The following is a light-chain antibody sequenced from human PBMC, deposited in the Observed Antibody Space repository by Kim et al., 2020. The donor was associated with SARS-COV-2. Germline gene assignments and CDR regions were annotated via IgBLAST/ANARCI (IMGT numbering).Light chain of an antibody. CDR2: GAS. CDR3: QKYGSAPLT. J-gene: IGKJ4*01. CDR1: HSVSISY. V-gene: IGKV3-20*01. Sequence: EIVLTQSPVTVSLSPGDRASLSCRASHSVSISYLAWYQQKPGQAPRLLIYGASSRATGIPDRFSGSGSRTDFTLTISRLEPEDVAVYYCQKYGSAPLTFGGGSKVDIK.